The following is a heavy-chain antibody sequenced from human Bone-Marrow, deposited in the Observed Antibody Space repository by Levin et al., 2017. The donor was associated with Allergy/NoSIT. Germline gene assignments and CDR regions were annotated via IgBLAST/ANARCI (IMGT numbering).Heavy chain of an antibody. V-gene: IGHV6-1*01. CDR2: TYYRSKWYN. J-gene: IGHJ3*02. CDR1: GDSLSTTGVA. CDR3: ARGRNNAFDI. Sequence: SQTLSLTCAISGDSLSTTGVAWNWIRQSPSRGLEWLGRTYYRSKWYNDYAPSVKSRITINPDTSKSQFSLQFNSLIPEDTAVYYCARGRNNAFDIWGQGTIVTVSS. D-gene: IGHD1-14*01.